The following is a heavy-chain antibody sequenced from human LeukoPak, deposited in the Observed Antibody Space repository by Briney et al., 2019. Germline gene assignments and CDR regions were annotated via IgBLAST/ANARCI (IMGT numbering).Heavy chain of an antibody. Sequence: GSVKVSCKASGYTFTGYYMHWVRQPPGQGLEWMGWINPNSGGTNYAQKFQGWVTMTSDTSISTAYMELSRLRSDDTAVYYCARAYCSSTSCNQYYYYGMDVWGKGTTVTVSS. J-gene: IGHJ6*04. CDR3: ARAYCSSTSCNQYYYYGMDV. CDR2: INPNSGGT. D-gene: IGHD2-2*01. V-gene: IGHV1-2*04. CDR1: GYTFTGYY.